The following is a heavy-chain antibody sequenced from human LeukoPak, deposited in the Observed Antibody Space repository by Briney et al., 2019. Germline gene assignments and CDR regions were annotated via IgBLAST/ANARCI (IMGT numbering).Heavy chain of an antibody. J-gene: IGHJ4*02. V-gene: IGHV3-74*01. Sequence: PGGSLRLSCAASGFIFSSYWMHWVRQAPGKGLVWVSRINTDGSSTSYADSVKGRFTISRDNAKNTLYLQMNGLRAEDTAVYYCAKVGSWHTPRYFDYWGQGTLVTVSS. CDR3: AKVGSWHTPRYFDY. CDR2: INTDGSST. CDR1: GFIFSSYW. D-gene: IGHD6-13*01.